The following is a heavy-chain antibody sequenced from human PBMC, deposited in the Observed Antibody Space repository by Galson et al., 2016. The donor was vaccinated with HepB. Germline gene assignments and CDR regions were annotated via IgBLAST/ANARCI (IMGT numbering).Heavy chain of an antibody. CDR2: INPTSGDT. J-gene: IGHJ4*02. CDR1: GYTFTGYF. V-gene: IGHV1-2*02. Sequence: SVKVSCKASGYTFTGYFIHWVRQAPGQGLEWMGWINPTSGDTNYAQMFQGRVTMTWDTSISAVYMELSRLRSDDTAVYYCARAAAHEYDFDYWGQGTLVTVSP. D-gene: IGHD2/OR15-2a*01. CDR3: ARAAAHEYDFDY.